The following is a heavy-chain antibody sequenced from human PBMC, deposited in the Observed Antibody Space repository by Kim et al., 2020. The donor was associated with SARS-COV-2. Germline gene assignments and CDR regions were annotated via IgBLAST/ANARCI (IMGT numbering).Heavy chain of an antibody. CDR1: GYTFTSYY. V-gene: IGHV1-46*01. CDR3: ARDTYYYDSSGYYPFDY. Sequence: ASVKVSCKASGYTFTSYYMHWVRQAPGQGLEWMGIINPSGGSTSYAQKFQGRVTMTRDTSTSTVYMELSSLRSEDTAVYYCARDTYYYDSSGYYPFDYWGQGTLVTVSS. D-gene: IGHD3-22*01. CDR2: INPSGGST. J-gene: IGHJ4*02.